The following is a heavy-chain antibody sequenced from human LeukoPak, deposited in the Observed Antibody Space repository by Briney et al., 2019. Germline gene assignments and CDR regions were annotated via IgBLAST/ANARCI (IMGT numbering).Heavy chain of an antibody. Sequence: PSQTLSLTCTVSGGSISSGSYYWSWIRQPAGKGLEWIGRIYSSGSTNYNPSLKSRVTISLDTSKNQFSLKLSSVTAADTAVYYCARHNSKAYYYGSGRPFDYWGQGTLVTVSS. V-gene: IGHV4-61*02. CDR1: GGSISSGSYY. CDR3: ARHNSKAYYYGSGRPFDY. CDR2: IYSSGST. D-gene: IGHD3-10*01. J-gene: IGHJ4*02.